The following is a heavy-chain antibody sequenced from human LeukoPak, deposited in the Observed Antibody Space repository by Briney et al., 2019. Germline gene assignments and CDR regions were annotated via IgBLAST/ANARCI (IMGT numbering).Heavy chain of an antibody. V-gene: IGHV3-23*01. D-gene: IGHD2-2*01. CDR1: GFTFSSYG. J-gene: IGHJ4*02. CDR2: ISGSGGST. Sequence: GGSLRLSCAASGFTFSSYGMSWVRQAPGKGLEWVSAISGSGGSTYYADSVKGRFTISRDNSKNTLYLQATSLRTGGPAVYFCAKSFRSTSLDYWGQGTLVTVSS. CDR3: AKSFRSTSLDY.